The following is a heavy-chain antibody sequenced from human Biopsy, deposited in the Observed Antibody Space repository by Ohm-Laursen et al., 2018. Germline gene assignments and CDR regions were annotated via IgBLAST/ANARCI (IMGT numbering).Heavy chain of an antibody. CDR2: IYSGGNT. V-gene: IGHV4-61*01. D-gene: IGHD6-19*01. CDR3: ARGRRTSGWPYFDN. CDR1: GDSLTSGPEN. J-gene: IGHJ4*02. Sequence: SQTLSLTCTVSGDSLTSGPENWSWIRQSPGQGLEYIGFIYSGGNTNYSPSLKNRFTMSVDTSKNQFYLKLYSVTAADTAVYYCARGRRTSGWPYFDNWGQGALVSVSS.